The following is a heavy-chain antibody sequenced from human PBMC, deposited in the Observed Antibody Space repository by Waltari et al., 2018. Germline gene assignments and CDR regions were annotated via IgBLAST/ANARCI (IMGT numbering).Heavy chain of an antibody. V-gene: IGHV3-33*01. D-gene: IGHD3-3*01. J-gene: IGHJ3*02. CDR2: IWYDGSNK. Sequence: QVQLVESGGGVVQSGRARRLSCVGSGFTVTNHGMNWVRQAPGKGLEWVAVIWYDGSNKNYVDSVKGRFTISRDNSKNTMYLEMNRLRAEDTAVYFCARGDGGSGLGASDIWGQGTMVTVSS. CDR1: GFTVTNHG. CDR3: ARGDGGSGLGASDI.